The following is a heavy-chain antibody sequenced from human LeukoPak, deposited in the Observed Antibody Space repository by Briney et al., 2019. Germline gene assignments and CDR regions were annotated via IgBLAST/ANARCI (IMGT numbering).Heavy chain of an antibody. J-gene: IGHJ3*02. CDR2: ISGSGGGT. D-gene: IGHD3-10*01. Sequence: LTGGSLRLSCAASGFTSSSYPMSWDRQAPGKGLEWVSGISGSGGGTFYPESVKGRFIISRDNSKNTLYLQMNRLRAEDTAVYYCAKGSGTRAFDIWGQGTMVTVSS. V-gene: IGHV3-23*01. CDR3: AKGSGTRAFDI. CDR1: GFTSSSYP.